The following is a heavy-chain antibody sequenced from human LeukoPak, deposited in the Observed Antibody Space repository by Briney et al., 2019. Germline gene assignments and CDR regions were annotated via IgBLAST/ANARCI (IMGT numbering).Heavy chain of an antibody. D-gene: IGHD6-19*01. Sequence: GGSLRLSCAASGFTFSSYAMSWVRQAPGKGLEWVSAISGSGGSTYYADSVKGRFTISRDNSKNTLYLQMNSLRAEDTAVYYCAKEGPDSSGWYSYFDYWGQGTLVTVPS. J-gene: IGHJ4*02. CDR3: AKEGPDSSGWYSYFDY. CDR2: ISGSGGST. CDR1: GFTFSSYA. V-gene: IGHV3-23*01.